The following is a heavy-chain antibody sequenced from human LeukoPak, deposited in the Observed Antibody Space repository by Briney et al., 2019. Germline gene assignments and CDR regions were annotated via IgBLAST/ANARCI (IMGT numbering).Heavy chain of an antibody. D-gene: IGHD3-3*01. V-gene: IGHV3-7*03. Sequence: GGSLRLSCAASGFTFSTYWTNWARQAPGKGREWVANIKQDGSENYYGASVKARFTLSRDSPKNSLYLQMNSLTAEDTPVYYCARAEWSNWYFDLWGRGTLVTVSS. CDR3: ARAEWSNWYFDL. CDR1: GFTFSTYW. CDR2: IKQDGSEN. J-gene: IGHJ2*01.